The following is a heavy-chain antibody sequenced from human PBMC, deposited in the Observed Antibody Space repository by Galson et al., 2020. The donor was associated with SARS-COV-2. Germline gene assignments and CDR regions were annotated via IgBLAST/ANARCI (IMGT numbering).Heavy chain of an antibody. J-gene: IGHJ4*02. CDR3: ARGLNSFAVALDF. Sequence: GGSLRLSCVASGFLLSNHGMHWVRQAPGRGLEWVASIYKDGGNIFYGRSAKGRFIISRDNSMNSLYLQMNSLKVEDTAKYYCARGLNSFAVALDFWGQGTLVTVSS. V-gene: IGHV3-33*04. CDR1: GFLLSNHG. D-gene: IGHD6-19*01. CDR2: IYKDGGNI.